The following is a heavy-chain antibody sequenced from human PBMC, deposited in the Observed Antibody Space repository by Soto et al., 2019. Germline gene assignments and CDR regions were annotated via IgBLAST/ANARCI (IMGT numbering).Heavy chain of an antibody. CDR2: IIPIFGTA. CDR3: ASGSSSSVVYYYYGMDV. CDR1: GGTFSSYA. J-gene: IGHJ6*02. V-gene: IGHV1-69*12. D-gene: IGHD6-6*01. Sequence: QVQLVQSGAEVKKPGSSVKVSCKASGGTFSSYAISWVRQAPGQGLEWMGGIIPIFGTANYAQKFQGRVTLTADESTSTAYMELSSLRSEDTAVYYCASGSSSSVVYYYYGMDVWGQGTTVTVSS.